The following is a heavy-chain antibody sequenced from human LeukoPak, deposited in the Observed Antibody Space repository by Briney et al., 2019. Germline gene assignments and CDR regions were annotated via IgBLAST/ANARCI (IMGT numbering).Heavy chain of an antibody. V-gene: IGHV5-51*01. CDR1: GYSFTSYW. D-gene: IGHD6-6*01. J-gene: IGHJ5*02. CDR2: IYPGDSDT. Sequence: GESLKISCKGSGYSFTSYWIGWARQMPGKGLEWMGIIYPGDSDTRYSPSFQGQVTISADKSISTAYLQWGSLKASDTAMYYCARVIAARLSWFDPWGQGTLVTVSS. CDR3: ARVIAARLSWFDP.